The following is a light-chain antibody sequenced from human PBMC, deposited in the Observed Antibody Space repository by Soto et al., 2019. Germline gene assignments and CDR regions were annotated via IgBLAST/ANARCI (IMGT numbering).Light chain of an antibody. J-gene: IGLJ2*01. CDR3: SLYTSSSPV. CDR1: SSDVGSYNR. CDR2: EVS. V-gene: IGLV2-18*01. Sequence: QSALTQPPSVSGSPGQSVTISCTGTSSDVGSYNRVSWYQQPPGTAPKLMIYEVSNRPSGVPDRFSGSKSGNTASLTISGLQAKDEADYYCSLYTSSSPVFGGGTKLTVL.